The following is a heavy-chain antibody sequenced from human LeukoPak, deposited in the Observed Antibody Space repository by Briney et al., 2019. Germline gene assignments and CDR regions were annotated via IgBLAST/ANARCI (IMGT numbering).Heavy chain of an antibody. CDR3: ARDHRYSSSWSLY. CDR2: IWYDGSNK. CDR1: GFTFSSYG. D-gene: IGHD6-13*01. J-gene: IGHJ4*02. V-gene: IGHV3-33*01. Sequence: GGSLRLSCAASGFTFSSYGMHWVRQAPGKGLEWVAVIWYDGSNKYYADSVKGRFTTSRDNSKNTLYLQMNSLRAEDTAVYYCARDHRYSSSWSLYWGQGTLVTVSS.